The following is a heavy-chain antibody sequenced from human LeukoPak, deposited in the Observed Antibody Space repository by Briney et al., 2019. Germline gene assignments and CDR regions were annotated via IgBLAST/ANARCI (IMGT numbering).Heavy chain of an antibody. CDR3: ARRTLCCGERFDP. CDR1: GDSISSYY. Sequence: SETLSLTCTVSGDSISSYYWNWIRQPPGKGLEWIGYIYSSGSTNYNPSLKSRVIISVDTSKNQFSLKLSSVTAADTAVYYCARRTLCCGERFDPWGQGTLVTVSS. CDR2: IYSSGST. V-gene: IGHV4-59*08. J-gene: IGHJ5*02. D-gene: IGHD3-16*01.